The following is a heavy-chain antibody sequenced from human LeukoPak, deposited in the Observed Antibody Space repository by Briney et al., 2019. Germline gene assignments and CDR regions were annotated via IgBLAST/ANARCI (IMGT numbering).Heavy chain of an antibody. CDR2: VYYGRSP. CDR1: GDSISRCTYY. D-gene: IGHD6-25*01. Sequence: SETLSLTCTVSGDSISRCTYYWAWIRQPPGKGLEWIGSVYYGRSPYFNPSLESRATISVDTSKNHFSLKMSSVTAADTAVYYCARSSGTGTFSYWGQGTLVTVSS. J-gene: IGHJ4*02. CDR3: ARSSGTGTFSY. V-gene: IGHV4-39*02.